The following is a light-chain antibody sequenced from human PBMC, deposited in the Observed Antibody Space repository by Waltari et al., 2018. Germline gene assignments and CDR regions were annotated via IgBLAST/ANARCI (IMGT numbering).Light chain of an antibody. CDR2: AAS. J-gene: IGKJ5*01. CDR1: QSITNY. V-gene: IGKV1-39*01. Sequence: DIQMTQSPSSLSASVGDRVTITCRASQSITNYLNWYQQKPGKAPELLIYAASSLQGGVPSRFSGSGSGTDVTLTISSLQPEDFATYYCQQSYSMPFTFGQETRLEIK. CDR3: QQSYSMPFT.